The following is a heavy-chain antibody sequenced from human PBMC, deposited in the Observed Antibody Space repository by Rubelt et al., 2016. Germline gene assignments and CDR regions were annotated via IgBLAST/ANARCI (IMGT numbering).Heavy chain of an antibody. CDR3: ARDRSRFGELFGSFDY. J-gene: IGHJ4*02. V-gene: IGHV3-48*04. CDR2: I. D-gene: IGHD3-10*01. Sequence: IYYADSVKGRFTISRDNAKNSLYLQMNSLRAEDTAVYYCARDRSRFGELFGSFDYWGQGTLVTVSS.